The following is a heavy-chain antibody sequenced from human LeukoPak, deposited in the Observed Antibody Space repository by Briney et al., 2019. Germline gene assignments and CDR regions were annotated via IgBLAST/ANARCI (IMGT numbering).Heavy chain of an antibody. D-gene: IGHD6-13*01. CDR2: ISYDGSNK. Sequence: GGSLRLSCAASGFTFSSYGMHWVRRAPGKGLEWVAVISYDGSNKYYADSVKGRFTISRDNSKNTLYLQMNSLRAEDTAVYYCAKDFFSAAAGIVDYWGQGTLVTVSS. CDR1: GFTFSSYG. V-gene: IGHV3-30*18. J-gene: IGHJ4*02. CDR3: AKDFFSAAAGIVDY.